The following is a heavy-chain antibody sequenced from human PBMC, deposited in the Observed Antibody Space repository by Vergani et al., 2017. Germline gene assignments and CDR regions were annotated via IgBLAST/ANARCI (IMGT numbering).Heavy chain of an antibody. V-gene: IGHV4-59*01. Sequence: QVQLQESGPGLVKPSKTLSLTCTVSGGSISSYYWSWIRQPPGKGLEWIGYIYYSGSTNYNTSLKSPVNISVDTSKNQFSLKLSSVTAADTAVYYCARVSGTSRSIDYWGQGTLVTVSS. J-gene: IGHJ4*02. D-gene: IGHD1-1*01. CDR3: ARVSGTSRSIDY. CDR1: GGSISSYY. CDR2: IYYSGST.